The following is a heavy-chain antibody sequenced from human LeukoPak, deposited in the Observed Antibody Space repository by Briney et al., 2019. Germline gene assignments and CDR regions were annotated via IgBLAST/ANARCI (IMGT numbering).Heavy chain of an antibody. Sequence: ASVKVSCKASGYTFTNYGIIWARQAPGQGLEWMGWISAYNGNTKYPQKFQGRLTMTTDTSRSTTYMELRSLRSDDTAVYYCARDGGGGYVGNYWGQGTLVTVSS. D-gene: IGHD5-12*01. V-gene: IGHV1-18*01. J-gene: IGHJ4*02. CDR2: ISAYNGNT. CDR1: GYTFTNYG. CDR3: ARDGGGGYVGNY.